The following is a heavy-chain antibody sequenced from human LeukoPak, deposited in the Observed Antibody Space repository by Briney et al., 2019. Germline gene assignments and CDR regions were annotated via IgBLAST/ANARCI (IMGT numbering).Heavy chain of an antibody. D-gene: IGHD2-15*01. J-gene: IGHJ4*02. Sequence: GGSLRLSCVASGFTFSSYAMGWVRQAPGKRPEWVSSLTDSGGTTYYVDSVKGRFTISRDNSKNTLYLHMNSLRAEDTAVYYCARPPGYCSGGSCFPSDHWSQGTLVTVSS. CDR3: ARPPGYCSGGSCFPSDH. V-gene: IGHV3-23*01. CDR2: LTDSGGTT. CDR1: GFTFSSYA.